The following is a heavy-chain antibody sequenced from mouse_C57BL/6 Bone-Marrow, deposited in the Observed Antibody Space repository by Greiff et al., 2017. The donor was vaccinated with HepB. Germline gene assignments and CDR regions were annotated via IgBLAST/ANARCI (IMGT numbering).Heavy chain of an antibody. CDR1: GYTFTSYW. V-gene: IGHV1-59*01. J-gene: IGHJ4*01. CDR3: ARGSYDNAMDY. D-gene: IGHD1-1*02. CDR2: IDPSDSYT. Sequence: QVQLQQPGAELVRPGTSVKLSCKASGYTFTSYWMHWVKQRPGQGLEWIGVIDPSDSYTNYNQKFKGKATLTADTSSNTAYMQLRSLTSEDTAVYYCARGSYDNAMDYWGQGTSVTVPS.